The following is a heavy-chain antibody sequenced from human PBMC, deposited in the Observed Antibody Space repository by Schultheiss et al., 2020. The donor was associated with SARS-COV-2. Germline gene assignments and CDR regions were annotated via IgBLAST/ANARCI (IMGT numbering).Heavy chain of an antibody. CDR1: GGTFSSYA. V-gene: IGHV1-69*13. J-gene: IGHJ5*02. Sequence: SVKVSCKASGGTFSSYAISWVRQAPGQGLEWMGGIIPIFGTANYAQKFQGRVTITADESTSTAYMELSSLRSEDTAVYYCARRLAYYYGSGNLWGFDPWGQGTLVTVSS. CDR2: IIPIFGTA. CDR3: ARRLAYYYGSGNLWGFDP. D-gene: IGHD3-10*01.